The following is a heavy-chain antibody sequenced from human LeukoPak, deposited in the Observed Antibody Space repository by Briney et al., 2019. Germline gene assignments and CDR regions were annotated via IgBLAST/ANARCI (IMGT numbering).Heavy chain of an antibody. CDR2: INHSGST. CDR3: ARRRVAPSFHYYDSSGLGYYFDY. Sequence: SETLSLTCAVYGGSFSGYYWSWIRQPPGKGLEWIGEINHSGSTNYNPSLKSRVTISVDTSKNQFSLKLSSVTAADTAVYYCARRRVAPSFHYYDSSGLGYYFDYWGQGTLVTVSS. CDR1: GGSFSGYY. J-gene: IGHJ4*02. V-gene: IGHV4-34*01. D-gene: IGHD3-22*01.